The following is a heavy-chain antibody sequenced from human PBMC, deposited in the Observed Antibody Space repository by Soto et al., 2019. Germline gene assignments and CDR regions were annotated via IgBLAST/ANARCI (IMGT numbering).Heavy chain of an antibody. V-gene: IGHV1-3*01. J-gene: IGHJ6*02. Sequence: ASVKVSCKASGYTFTSYAMHWVRQAPGQRLEWMGWINAGNGNTKYSQKFQGRVTITRDTSASTAYMELSSLRSEDTAVYYCARGGEAAAGKTGYYYYGMDVWGQGTTVTVS. CDR3: ARGGEAAAGKTGYYYYGMDV. D-gene: IGHD6-13*01. CDR2: INAGNGNT. CDR1: GYTFTSYA.